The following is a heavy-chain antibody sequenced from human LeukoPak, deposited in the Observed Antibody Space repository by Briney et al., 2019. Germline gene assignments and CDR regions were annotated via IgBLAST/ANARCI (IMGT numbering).Heavy chain of an antibody. Sequence: PGGSLRLSCAASGFTFSSYSMNWVRQAPGKGLEWVSYISSSSSSIYYVDSVKGRFTISRDNAKNSLYLQMNSLRDEDTAVYYCATQERGDSYGYKYWGQGTLVTVSS. J-gene: IGHJ4*02. CDR1: GFTFSSYS. CDR3: ATQERGDSYGYKY. D-gene: IGHD5-18*01. V-gene: IGHV3-48*02. CDR2: ISSSSSSI.